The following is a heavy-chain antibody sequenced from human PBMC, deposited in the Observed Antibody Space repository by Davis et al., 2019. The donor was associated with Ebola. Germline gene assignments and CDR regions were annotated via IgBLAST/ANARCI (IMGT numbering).Heavy chain of an antibody. V-gene: IGHV1-2*02. CDR1: GYTFTGYY. Sequence: ASVKVSCKASGYTFTGYYMHWVRQAPGQGLEWMGWINPNSGGTNYAQKFQGRVTMTRDTSISTAYMELSRLRSDDTAVYYCARYCSSTSCYLIDPWGQGTLVTVSS. J-gene: IGHJ5*02. CDR3: ARYCSSTSCYLIDP. D-gene: IGHD2-2*01. CDR2: INPNSGGT.